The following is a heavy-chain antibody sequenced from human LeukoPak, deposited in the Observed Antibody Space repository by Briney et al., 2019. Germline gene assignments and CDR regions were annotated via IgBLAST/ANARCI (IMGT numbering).Heavy chain of an antibody. J-gene: IGHJ4*02. V-gene: IGHV3-48*03. CDR1: GFTFGDYA. CDR2: ISSSGSTI. Sequence: GGSLRLSCAASGFTFGDYAMTWVRQAPGKGLEWVPYISSSGSTIYYADSVKGRFTISRDSAKNSLFLQMNSLRAEDTALYYCARGYSGTYYDYWGQGTLVTVSS. CDR3: ARGYSGTYYDY. D-gene: IGHD1-26*01.